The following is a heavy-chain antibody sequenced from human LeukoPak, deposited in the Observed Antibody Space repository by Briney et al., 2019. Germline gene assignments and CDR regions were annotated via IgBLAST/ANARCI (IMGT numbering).Heavy chain of an antibody. J-gene: IGHJ3*02. CDR2: INHSGST. CDR1: GGSFSGYY. V-gene: IGHV4-34*01. CDR3: ARRYDFWSGAFDI. D-gene: IGHD3-3*01. Sequence: PSETLSLTCAVYGGSFSGYYWSWIRQPPGKGLEWIGEINHSGSTNYNPSLKSRVTISVDTSKNQFSPKLSSVTAADTAVYYCARRYDFWSGAFDIWGQGTMVTVSS.